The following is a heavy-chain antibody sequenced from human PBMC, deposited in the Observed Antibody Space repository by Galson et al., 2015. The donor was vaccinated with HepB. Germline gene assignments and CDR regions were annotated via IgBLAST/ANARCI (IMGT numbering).Heavy chain of an antibody. Sequence: CAISGDSVSSNSAAWNWIRQSPSRGLEWLGRTYYRSKWYNDYAVSVKSRITINPDTSKNQFSLQLNSVTPEDTAVYYCARVESVTTDWYFDLWGRGTLVTVSS. V-gene: IGHV6-1*01. CDR2: TYYRSKWYN. D-gene: IGHD4-17*01. CDR3: ARVESVTTDWYFDL. CDR1: GDSVSSNSAA. J-gene: IGHJ2*01.